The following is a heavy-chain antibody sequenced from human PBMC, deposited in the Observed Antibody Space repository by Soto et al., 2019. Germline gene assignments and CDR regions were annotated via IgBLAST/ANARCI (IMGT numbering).Heavy chain of an antibody. D-gene: IGHD2-2*01. CDR2: ISHKSGDT. J-gene: IGHJ4*02. CDR1: GYTFTGYD. Sequence: QVQLVQSGAEVKKPGASVKVSCKASGYTFTGYDMHWVRQAPGQGLEGMGWISHKSGDTNNGQTFQGWVTMTRDTSISTAYMELSRLRSDDTAVYYCARTHCSSISCYVGSCDYWGQGTLVTVSS. V-gene: IGHV1-2*04. CDR3: ARTHCSSISCYVGSCDY.